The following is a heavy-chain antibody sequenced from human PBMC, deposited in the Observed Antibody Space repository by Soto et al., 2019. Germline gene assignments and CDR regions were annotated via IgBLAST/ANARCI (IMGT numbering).Heavy chain of an antibody. CDR3: ARGRRYCSSTSCYELDWFDP. Sequence: SQTLSLTCAVYGGSFSGYYWSWIRQPPGKGLEWIGEINHSGSTNYNPSLKSRVTISVDTSKNQFSLKLSSVTAADTAVYYCARGRRYCSSTSCYELDWFDPWGQGTLVTLSS. D-gene: IGHD2-2*01. CDR1: GGSFSGYY. CDR2: INHSGST. V-gene: IGHV4-34*01. J-gene: IGHJ5*02.